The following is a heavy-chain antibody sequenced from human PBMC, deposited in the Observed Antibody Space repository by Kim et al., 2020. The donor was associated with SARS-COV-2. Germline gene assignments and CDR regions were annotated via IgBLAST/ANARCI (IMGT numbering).Heavy chain of an antibody. CDR1: GYSISSGYY. V-gene: IGHV4-38-2*02. D-gene: IGHD3-10*01. Sequence: SETLSLTCTVSGYSISSGYYWGWIRQSPGKRLEWIGSIYHTGNAYYNPSLRSRVTISVDTSKNHFSLKLSSVTAADAAVYYCARDKRGEYDPNFDYWGQGTLVTVSS. CDR3: ARDKRGEYDPNFDY. J-gene: IGHJ4*02. CDR2: IYHTGNA.